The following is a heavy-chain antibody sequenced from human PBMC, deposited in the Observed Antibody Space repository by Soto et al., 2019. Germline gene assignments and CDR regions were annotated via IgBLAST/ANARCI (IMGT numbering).Heavy chain of an antibody. CDR1: GFTFSSYW. Sequence: PGGSLRLSCAASGFTFSSYWMHWVRQPPGKGLVWVSRINSDGSYTNYADSVKGRFTIYRDNAKNTVYMQMDSLRAEDTAVYYCFGSSGYYLGFPFDYWGQGTLVTVSS. D-gene: IGHD3-22*01. CDR2: INSDGSYT. V-gene: IGHV3-74*01. CDR3: FGSSGYYLGFPFDY. J-gene: IGHJ4*02.